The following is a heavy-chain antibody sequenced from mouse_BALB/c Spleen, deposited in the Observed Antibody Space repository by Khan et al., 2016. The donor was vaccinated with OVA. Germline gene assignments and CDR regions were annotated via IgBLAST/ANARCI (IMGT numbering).Heavy chain of an antibody. Sequence: DLVMPGAAVTLSCKASGYTFTSYWINWIKQRPGQGLEWIGRIAPGSGSTSSNDMFKGKATLNVDASSSTAYIQLSSLSSEDSAVSFCARSNYYGSGLYAMNYWVQGTSVTVSS. CDR3: ARSNYYGSGLYAMNY. D-gene: IGHD1-1*01. J-gene: IGHJ4*01. CDR1: GYTFTSYW. V-gene: IGHV1S41*01. CDR2: IAPGSGST.